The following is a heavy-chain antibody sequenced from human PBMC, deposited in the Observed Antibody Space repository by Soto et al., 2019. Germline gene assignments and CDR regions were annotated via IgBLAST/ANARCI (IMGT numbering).Heavy chain of an antibody. CDR1: GYTFTSYY. V-gene: IGHV1-46*01. CDR3: ASAVDTAMVTRISYGMDV. D-gene: IGHD5-18*01. CDR2: INPSGGST. J-gene: IGHJ6*02. Sequence: ASVKVSCKASGYTFTSYYMHWVRQSPGQGLEWMGIINPSGGSTSYAQKFQGRVTMTRDTSTSTVYMELSSLRSEDTAVYYCASAVDTAMVTRISYGMDVWGQGTTVTVSS.